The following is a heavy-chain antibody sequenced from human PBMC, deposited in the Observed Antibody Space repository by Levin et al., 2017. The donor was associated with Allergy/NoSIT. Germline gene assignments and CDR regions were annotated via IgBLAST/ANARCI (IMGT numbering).Heavy chain of an antibody. CDR2: ISSGAVTI. Sequence: GGSLRLSCAASGFTFSDYYMSWIRQAPGKGLEWVSYISSGAVTIYYADSVKGRFTISRDNAKNSLYLQMDTLRADDTAVYYCARAGITAPSHPYTYHAMDVWGQGTTVAVSS. CDR3: ARAGITAPSHPYTYHAMDV. CDR1: GFTFSDYY. V-gene: IGHV3-11*01. D-gene: IGHD6-13*01. J-gene: IGHJ6*02.